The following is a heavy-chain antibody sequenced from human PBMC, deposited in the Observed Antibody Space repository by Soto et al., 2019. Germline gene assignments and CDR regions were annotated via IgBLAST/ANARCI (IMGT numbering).Heavy chain of an antibody. J-gene: IGHJ3*02. CDR2: IYYSGST. CDR3: ARLIAVATFDI. V-gene: IGHV4-59*01. CDR1: GGSISSYY. Sequence: SETLSLTCTVSGGSISSYYWSWIRQPPGKGLEWIGYIYYSGSTNYNPSLKSRVTILVDTSKNQFSLKLSSVTAADTAVYYCARLIAVATFDIWGQGTMVTVSS. D-gene: IGHD6-19*01.